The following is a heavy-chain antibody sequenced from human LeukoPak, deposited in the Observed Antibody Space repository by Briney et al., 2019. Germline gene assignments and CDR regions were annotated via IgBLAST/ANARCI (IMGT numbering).Heavy chain of an antibody. Sequence: PGGSLRLSCLASGFTFGTTGMHWVRRAPGKGLEWVAFIRNDGSQTYYIDSVRGRFTISRDHSKNTLSLQMNSLRGEDTAVYYCAKEGKLQVAGVFEYWGQGTLVIVPS. CDR3: AKEGKLQVAGVFEY. CDR2: IRNDGSQT. CDR1: GFTFGTTG. V-gene: IGHV3-30*02. D-gene: IGHD6-19*01. J-gene: IGHJ4*02.